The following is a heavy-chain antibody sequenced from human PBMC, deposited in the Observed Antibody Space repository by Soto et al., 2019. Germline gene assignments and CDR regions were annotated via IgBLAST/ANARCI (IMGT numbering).Heavy chain of an antibody. V-gene: IGHV4-39*07. D-gene: IGHD5-12*01. CDR1: GGSISSSSYY. CDR2: IYYSGST. Sequence: SETLSLTCTVSGGSISSSSYYWGWIRQPPGKGLEWIGSIYYSGSTYYNPSLKSRVTISVDTSKNQFSLKLSSVTAADTAVYYCARDRKGLRSRPFDYWGQGTLVTVSS. CDR3: ARDRKGLRSRPFDY. J-gene: IGHJ4*02.